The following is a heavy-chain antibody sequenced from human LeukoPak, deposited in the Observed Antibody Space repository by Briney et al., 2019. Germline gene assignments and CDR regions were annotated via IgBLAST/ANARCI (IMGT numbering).Heavy chain of an antibody. Sequence: GGSLRLSCAASGFTFSDYYMSWIRQAPGEGREWVSYISSSGSTIYYADSVKGRFTISRDNSKNTLYLQVNSLRAEDTAVYYCAKISGIPAGSDYYFEYWGQGTLVTVSS. J-gene: IGHJ4*02. CDR1: GFTFSDYY. D-gene: IGHD6-13*01. CDR2: ISSSGSTI. CDR3: AKISGIPAGSDYYFEY. V-gene: IGHV3-11*01.